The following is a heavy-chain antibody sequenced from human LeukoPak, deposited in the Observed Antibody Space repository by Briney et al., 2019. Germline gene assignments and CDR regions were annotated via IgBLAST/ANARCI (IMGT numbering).Heavy chain of an antibody. CDR1: GFTFSSYW. J-gene: IGHJ4*02. V-gene: IGHV3-7*03. CDR2: IKQDGSEK. CDR3: AKVNRPGYCSGGSCGGPFDY. Sequence: PGGSLRLSCAASGFTFSSYWMSWVRQAPGKGLEWVANIKQDGSEKYYVDSVKGRFTISRDNAKNSLYLQMNSLRAEDTAVYYCAKVNRPGYCSGGSCGGPFDYWGQGTLVTVSS. D-gene: IGHD2-15*01.